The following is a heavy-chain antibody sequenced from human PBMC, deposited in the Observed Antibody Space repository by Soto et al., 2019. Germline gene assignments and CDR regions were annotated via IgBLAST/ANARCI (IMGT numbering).Heavy chain of an antibody. CDR2: INHRGST. J-gene: IGHJ5*02. V-gene: IGHV4-34*01. D-gene: IGHD3-22*01. CDR3: ARTQDYYDSSGYYL. Sequence: PGKGLEWIGEINHRGSTNYNPSLKSRVTISVDTSKNQFSLKLSSVTAADTAVYYCARTQDYYDSSGYYLWGQGTPVTVSS.